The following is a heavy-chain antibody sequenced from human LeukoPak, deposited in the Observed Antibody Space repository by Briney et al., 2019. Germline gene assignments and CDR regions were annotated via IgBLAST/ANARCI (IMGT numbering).Heavy chain of an antibody. Sequence: SETLSLTCTVSGSSISSYYWSWIRQLPGKGLEWIGYMYYRGSTNYNPSLKSRVTISVDTSKNQFSLKLTSVTAADRAVYYCAGWANYFGMDVWGQGTTVTLSS. CDR2: MYYRGST. J-gene: IGHJ6*02. CDR3: AGWANYFGMDV. CDR1: GSSISSYY. V-gene: IGHV4-59*01.